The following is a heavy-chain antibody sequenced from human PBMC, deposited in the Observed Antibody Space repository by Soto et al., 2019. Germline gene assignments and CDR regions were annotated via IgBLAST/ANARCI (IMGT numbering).Heavy chain of an antibody. V-gene: IGHV1-3*05. CDR2: INAGNGNT. J-gene: IGHJ5*02. CDR3: ARSVSDTDWFDP. CDR1: GYTFTSYD. D-gene: IGHD5-18*01. Sequence: QVHLVQSGAEEKKPGASVKVSCKASGYTFTSYDMQWVRQAPGQRLEWMGWINAGNGNTKYSQKFQGRVTITRDTSASTAYMELSSLRSEDTAVYYCARSVSDTDWFDPWGQGTLVTVSS.